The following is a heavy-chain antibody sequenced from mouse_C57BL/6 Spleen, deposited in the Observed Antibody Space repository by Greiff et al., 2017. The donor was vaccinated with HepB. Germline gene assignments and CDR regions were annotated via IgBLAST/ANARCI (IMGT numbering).Heavy chain of an antibody. V-gene: IGHV3-1*01. J-gene: IGHJ2*01. CDR1: GYSITSGYD. CDR3: ARGNYDYGEFDY. D-gene: IGHD2-4*01. Sequence: EVKLQESGPGMVKPSQSLSLTCTVTGYSITSGYDWHWIRHFPGNKLEWMGYISYSGSTNYNPSLKSRISITHDTSKNHFFLKLNSVTTEDTATYYCARGNYDYGEFDYWGQGTTLTVSS. CDR2: ISYSGST.